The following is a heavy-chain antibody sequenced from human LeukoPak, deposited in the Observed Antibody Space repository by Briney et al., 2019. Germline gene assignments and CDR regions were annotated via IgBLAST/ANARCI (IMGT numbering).Heavy chain of an antibody. CDR3: TRATGYSFSGVDV. Sequence: TGGSLRLSCKPSGFTFNAYWMNWVRQAPGKGLEWVANINIHGSEKNYLDSVRGRFTISRDNAENSLYLEMNSLTADDMAVYYCTRATGYSFSGVDVWGQGTTVTVSS. CDR1: GFTFNAYW. V-gene: IGHV3-7*05. CDR2: INIHGSEK. J-gene: IGHJ6*02. D-gene: IGHD5-18*01.